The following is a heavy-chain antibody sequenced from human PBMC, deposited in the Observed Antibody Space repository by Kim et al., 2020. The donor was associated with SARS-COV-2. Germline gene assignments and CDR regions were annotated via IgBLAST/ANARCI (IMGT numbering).Heavy chain of an antibody. D-gene: IGHD2-2*01. Sequence: GGSLRLSCAASGFTFSSYGMHWVRQAPGKGLEWVAVIWYDGSNKYYADSVKGRFTISRDNSKNTLYLQMNSLRAEDTAVYYCARDTSVPPADIVVVPAAGDAFDIWGQGTMVTVSS. CDR3: ARDTSVPPADIVVVPAAGDAFDI. CDR2: IWYDGSNK. V-gene: IGHV3-33*01. J-gene: IGHJ3*02. CDR1: GFTFSSYG.